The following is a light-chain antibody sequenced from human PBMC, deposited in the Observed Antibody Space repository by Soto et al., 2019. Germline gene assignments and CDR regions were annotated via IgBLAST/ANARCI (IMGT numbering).Light chain of an antibody. CDR2: DVS. Sequence: QSVLTQPASVSGSPGQSITISCTGTSSDVGNYNYVSWYQHHPGKAPKLMIYDVSNRPSGVSNRFSGSKSGNTASLIISGLQAEDEADYYCSSYTSSSTYVFGTWT. CDR1: SSDVGNYNY. CDR3: SSYTSSSTYV. V-gene: IGLV2-14*03. J-gene: IGLJ1*01.